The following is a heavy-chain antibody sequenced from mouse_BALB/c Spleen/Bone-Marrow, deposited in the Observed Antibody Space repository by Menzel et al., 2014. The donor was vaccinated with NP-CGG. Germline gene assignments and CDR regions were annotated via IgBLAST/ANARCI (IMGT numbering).Heavy chain of an antibody. Sequence: EVNLVESGGGLVKLGGSLKLSCAASGFTLSSYYMSWVRQTPEKRLELVAAINSNGGSTYYPDTVKGRFTISRDNAKNTLYLQMSSLKSEDTALYYCARQGYPYFDYWGQGTTLTVSS. CDR3: ARQGYPYFDY. D-gene: IGHD2-14*01. CDR1: GFTLSSYY. J-gene: IGHJ2*01. CDR2: INSNGGST. V-gene: IGHV5-6-2*01.